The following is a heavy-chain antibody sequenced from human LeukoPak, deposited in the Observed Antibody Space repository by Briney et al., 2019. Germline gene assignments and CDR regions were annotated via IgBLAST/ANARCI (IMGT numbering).Heavy chain of an antibody. CDR1: GFTFSSYA. J-gene: IGHJ4*02. D-gene: IGHD5-12*01. CDR3: AKGSIVATIFYFDY. CDR2: ISASAYTT. Sequence: GGSLRLSCAASGFTFSSYAMNWVRQAPGKGLEWVSIISASAYTTYYADSVKGRFTISRDNSKNTLYLQMNSLRAEDTAVYYCAKGSIVATIFYFDYWGQGTLVTVSS. V-gene: IGHV3-23*01.